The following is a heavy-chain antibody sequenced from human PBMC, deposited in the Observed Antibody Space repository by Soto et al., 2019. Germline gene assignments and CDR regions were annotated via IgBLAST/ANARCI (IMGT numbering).Heavy chain of an antibody. CDR3: ERGPAMASYAFDI. Sequence: PXEFLRLSGAASGFTFSTYAMFWVGQAPGKGLDWVAVISHDGSNTYYADSVKGRFTISRDNSKNTLYLQMNSLRAEDTAVYYCERGPAMASYAFDICGQGTMVTVSS. CDR2: ISHDGSNT. CDR1: GFTFSTYA. J-gene: IGHJ3*02. D-gene: IGHD5-18*01. V-gene: IGHV3-30*04.